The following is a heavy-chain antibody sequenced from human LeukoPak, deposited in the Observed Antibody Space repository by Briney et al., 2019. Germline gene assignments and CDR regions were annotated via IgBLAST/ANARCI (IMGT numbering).Heavy chain of an antibody. CDR3: ARAASSWLRFDP. Sequence: ASVKVSCKASGGTFSSYAISWVRQAPGQGLEWMGRIIPILGIANYAQKFQGRVTITADKSTSTAYMELSSLRSEDTAVYYCARAASSWLRFDPWGQGTLVTVSS. CDR2: IIPILGIA. V-gene: IGHV1-69*04. J-gene: IGHJ5*02. D-gene: IGHD6-13*01. CDR1: GGTFSSYA.